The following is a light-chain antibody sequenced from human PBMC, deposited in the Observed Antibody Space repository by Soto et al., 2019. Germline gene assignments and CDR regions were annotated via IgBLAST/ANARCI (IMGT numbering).Light chain of an antibody. CDR2: DAS. J-gene: IGKJ4*01. Sequence: EIVLTQSPATLSLSPGERATLSCRASQSVSSYLAWYQQKPGQAPRLLIYDASNRATGIPARFSGSGSGTDFTLTISSLEPEVFAVYYCQQRSNGPLTFGGGTKVEIK. CDR3: QQRSNGPLT. CDR1: QSVSSY. V-gene: IGKV3-11*01.